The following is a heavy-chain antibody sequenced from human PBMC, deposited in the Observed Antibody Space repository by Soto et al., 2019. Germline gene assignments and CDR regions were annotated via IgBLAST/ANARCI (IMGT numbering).Heavy chain of an antibody. CDR1: GFAVSATY. CDR2: LTANGNT. Sequence: EEQVVESGGGLIQPGGSLRLSCVVSGFAVSATYMSWVRQAPGQGLEWVSVLTANGNTIYADAVKGRFTVSRDISKNTVYLQMNSLRAEDTAVYYCARTAYYYDSSGYYFDCWGQGTLVTVSS. J-gene: IGHJ4*02. CDR3: ARTAYYYDSSGYYFDC. D-gene: IGHD3-22*01. V-gene: IGHV3-53*01.